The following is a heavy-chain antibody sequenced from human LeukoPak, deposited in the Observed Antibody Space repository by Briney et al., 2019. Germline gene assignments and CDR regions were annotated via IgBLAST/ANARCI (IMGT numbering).Heavy chain of an antibody. D-gene: IGHD3-3*01. Sequence: SWVRQAPGKGLEWIGYIYYSGSTYYNPSLKSRVTISVDTSKNQFSLKLSSVTAADTAVYYCARAPQYYDFWSGYGPWFDPWGQGTLVTVSS. CDR3: ARAPQYYDFWSGYGPWFDP. CDR2: IYYSGST. J-gene: IGHJ5*02. V-gene: IGHV4-30-4*08.